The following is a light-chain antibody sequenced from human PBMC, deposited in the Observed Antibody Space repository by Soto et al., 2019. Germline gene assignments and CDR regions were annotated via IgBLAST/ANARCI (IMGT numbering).Light chain of an antibody. CDR3: QQRSNWPPCN. Sequence: EIVLTQSPATLSLSPGERATLSCSASQSVFSYLAWYQQKPGQVPRLLIYDVSNRATGILARFIGSGSGTDFTLTISSLEPEDCAVYYCQQRSNWPPCNFGPGTNVDLK. J-gene: IGKJ3*01. CDR2: DVS. CDR1: QSVFSY. V-gene: IGKV3-11*01.